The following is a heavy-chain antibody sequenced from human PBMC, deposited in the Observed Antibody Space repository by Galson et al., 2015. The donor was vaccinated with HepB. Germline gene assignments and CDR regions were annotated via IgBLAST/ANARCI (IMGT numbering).Heavy chain of an antibody. Sequence: SLRLSCAASGFTISSYWMNWVRQAPGKGLEWVGNMNQDGSGIHYVGSVKGRFTISRDNAKNALFLQMNSLRAEDTAVCYCARSLTSSSFLWGQGTMVTVSS. J-gene: IGHJ3*01. D-gene: IGHD6-19*01. V-gene: IGHV3-7*01. CDR3: ARSLTSSSFL. CDR1: GFTISSYW. CDR2: MNQDGSGI.